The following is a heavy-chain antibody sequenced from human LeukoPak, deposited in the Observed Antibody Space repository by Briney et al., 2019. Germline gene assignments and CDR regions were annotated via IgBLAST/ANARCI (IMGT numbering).Heavy chain of an antibody. J-gene: IGHJ3*02. D-gene: IGHD6-13*01. CDR2: ISYDGSNK. CDR1: GFIFSSYG. CDR3: AKEMGVAAAGLDAFDI. V-gene: IGHV3-30*18. Sequence: PGGSLRLSCAASGFIFSSYGMHWVRQAPGKGLEWVAVISYDGSNKYYADSVKGRFTIPRDNSKNTLYLQMNSLRAEDTAGYYCAKEMGVAAAGLDAFDIWGQGTMVTVSS.